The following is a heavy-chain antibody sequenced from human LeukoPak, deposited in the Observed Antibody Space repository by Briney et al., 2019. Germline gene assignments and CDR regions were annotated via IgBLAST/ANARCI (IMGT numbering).Heavy chain of an antibody. Sequence: GGSLRLSCAASGFTVSSNYMSWVRQAPGKGLEWVSVIYSGGSTYYADSVKGRFTISRDNSKNTLYLQMNSLRAEDTAVYYCAGGDSSGYYPPPDYWGQGTLGTVSS. CDR3: AGGDSSGYYPPPDY. J-gene: IGHJ4*02. D-gene: IGHD3-22*01. V-gene: IGHV3-66*01. CDR2: IYSGGST. CDR1: GFTVSSNY.